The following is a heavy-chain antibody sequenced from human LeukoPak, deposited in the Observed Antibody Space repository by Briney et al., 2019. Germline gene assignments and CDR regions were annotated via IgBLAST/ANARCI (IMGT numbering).Heavy chain of an antibody. J-gene: IGHJ4*02. V-gene: IGHV4-59*08. CDR3: AGHGYLDSSGYYPLDY. CDR2: IYYSGST. D-gene: IGHD3-22*01. Sequence: SETLSLTCTVSGGSITSYYWSWIRQPPGKGLEWIGYIYYSGSTNYNPSLKSRVTISVDTSKNQFSLKLGSVTAADTAVYYCAGHGYLDSSGYYPLDYWGQGTLVTVSS. CDR1: GGSITSYY.